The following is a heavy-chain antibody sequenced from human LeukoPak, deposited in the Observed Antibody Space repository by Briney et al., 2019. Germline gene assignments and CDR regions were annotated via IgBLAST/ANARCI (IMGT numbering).Heavy chain of an antibody. CDR1: GYTFTGYY. Sequence: ASVKVSCTASGYTFTGYYINWVRQAPGHGLEWMRWNNPNSGVTNYAQKCQCRVNITRDTTISTAYMELRRLRSDDTAVYYCARVRSQFVGYSRGWYLFDDWGQGTPVTVCS. J-gene: IGHJ4*02. CDR2: NNPNSGVT. D-gene: IGHD6-19*01. CDR3: ARVRSQFVGYSRGWYLFDD. V-gene: IGHV1-2*02.